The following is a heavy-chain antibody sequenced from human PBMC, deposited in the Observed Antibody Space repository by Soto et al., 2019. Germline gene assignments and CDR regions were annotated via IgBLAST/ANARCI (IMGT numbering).Heavy chain of an antibody. CDR1: GGTFSSYA. Sequence: ASGKVSCKASGGTFSSYAISWVRQAPGQGLEWMGGIIPIFGTANYAQKFQGRVTITADKSTSTAYMELSSLRSEDTAVYYCARSALRMNGMDVWGQGTTVTVSS. CDR3: ARSALRMNGMDV. V-gene: IGHV1-69*06. CDR2: IIPIFGTA. D-gene: IGHD2-8*01. J-gene: IGHJ6*02.